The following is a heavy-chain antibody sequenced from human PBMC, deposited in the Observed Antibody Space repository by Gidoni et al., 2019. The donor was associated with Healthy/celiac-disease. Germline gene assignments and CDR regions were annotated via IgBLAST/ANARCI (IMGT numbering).Heavy chain of an antibody. CDR2: IWYDGSNK. CDR1: GFTFSSYG. D-gene: IGHD5-12*01. V-gene: IGHV3-33*01. J-gene: IGHJ4*02. Sequence: QVQLVESGGGVVQPGRSLTLPCAASGFTFSSYGVHWVRQAPGKGLEWVAVIWYDGSNKYDADSVKGRFTISRDNSKNTLYLQMNSLRAEDTAVYYCARQYSGSPDYWGQGTLVTVSS. CDR3: ARQYSGSPDY.